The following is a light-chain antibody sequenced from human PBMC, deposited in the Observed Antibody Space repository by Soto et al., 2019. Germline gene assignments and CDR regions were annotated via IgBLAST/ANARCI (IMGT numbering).Light chain of an antibody. J-gene: IGKJ4*01. CDR2: AAS. Sequence: DIHMTQSPSSLSASVGDRVIITCRASQGISDHLDWYQQKPGKVPKLLIYAASTVQSGVPSRFSGSGSGTEFTLTISSLQPEDVATYYCQKHNGAPFTFGEGTKVEIK. CDR1: QGISDH. CDR3: QKHNGAPFT. V-gene: IGKV1-27*01.